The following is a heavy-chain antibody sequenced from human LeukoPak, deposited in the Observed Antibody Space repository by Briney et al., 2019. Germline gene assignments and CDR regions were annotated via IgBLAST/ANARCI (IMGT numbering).Heavy chain of an antibody. CDR2: IYHSGTT. CDR1: GYSISRGYY. V-gene: IGHV4-38-2*01. CDR3: AGWFGELLPLFAY. Sequence: SETLSLTCAVSGYSISRGYYWGWIRQPPGKGLEWIGSIYHSGTTYYNPSLKSRVTISVDTSKNQFSLKVRSVTAADTAVYYCAGWFGELLPLFAYWGQGALVTVSS. J-gene: IGHJ4*02. D-gene: IGHD3-10*01.